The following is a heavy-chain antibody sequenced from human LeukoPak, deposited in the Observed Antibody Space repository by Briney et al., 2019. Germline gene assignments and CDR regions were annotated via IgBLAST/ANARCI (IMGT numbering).Heavy chain of an antibody. J-gene: IGHJ4*02. CDR3: ARDLYYYDSSGYEPFDY. CDR2: ISYDGSNK. D-gene: IGHD3-22*01. Sequence: GGSLRLSCAASGFTFSSYGMHWVRQAPGKGLEWVAVISYDGSNKYYADSVKGRFTISRDNSKNTLYLQMNSLRAEDTAVYYCARDLYYYDSSGYEPFDYWGQGTLVTVSS. CDR1: GFTFSSYG. V-gene: IGHV3-30*03.